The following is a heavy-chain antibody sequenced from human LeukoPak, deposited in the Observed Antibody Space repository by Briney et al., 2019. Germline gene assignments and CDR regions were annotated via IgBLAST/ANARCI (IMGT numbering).Heavy chain of an antibody. Sequence: ASVKDSCKSSGYTFTNFYMHWVRQAPGQGLDWMGIINPSGANTGDAQKFQGRVTMTRDTSTSTVYMELSSLRSQDTAVYYCAREVGIRGHFDYWGRGTPVTVSS. CDR1: GYTFTNFY. CDR2: INPSGANT. D-gene: IGHD1-26*01. J-gene: IGHJ4*02. CDR3: AREVGIRGHFDY. V-gene: IGHV1-46*01.